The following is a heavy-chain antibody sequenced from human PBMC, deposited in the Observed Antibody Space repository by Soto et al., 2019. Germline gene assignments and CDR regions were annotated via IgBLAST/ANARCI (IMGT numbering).Heavy chain of an antibody. Sequence: GASVKVSCKASGYTFTSHYIHWVRQAPGQGLEWMGIINPSGGSTSYAQKFQGRVTMTRDTSTSTVYMELSSLRSEDTAVYYCARDLTFEYSSNWYPNYWGQGTLVTVSS. CDR2: INPSGGST. J-gene: IGHJ4*02. CDR1: GYTFTSHY. D-gene: IGHD6-13*01. CDR3: ARDLTFEYSSNWYPNY. V-gene: IGHV1-46*01.